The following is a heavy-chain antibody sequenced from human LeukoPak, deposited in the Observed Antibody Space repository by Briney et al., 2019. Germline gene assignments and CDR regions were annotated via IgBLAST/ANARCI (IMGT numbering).Heavy chain of an antibody. V-gene: IGHV4-39*01. Sequence: KPSETLSLTCTVSGGSISSSSYYWGWIRQPPGKGLEWIGSIYYSGSTYYNPSLKSRVTISVDTSKNQFSLKLSSVTAADTAVYYCARQGEVAGDFDYWGQGTLVTVSS. CDR2: IYYSGST. CDR3: ARQGEVAGDFDY. J-gene: IGHJ4*02. CDR1: GGSISSSSYY. D-gene: IGHD6-19*01.